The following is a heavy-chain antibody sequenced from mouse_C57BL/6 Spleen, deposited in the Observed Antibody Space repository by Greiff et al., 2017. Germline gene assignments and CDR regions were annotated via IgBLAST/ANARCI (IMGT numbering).Heavy chain of an antibody. Sequence: EVMLVESGGDLVKPGGSLKLSCAASGFTFSSYGMSWVRQTPDKRLEWVATISSGGSYTYYPDSVKGRFTISRDNAKNTLYLQMSSLKSEDTAMYYCARFPDSSGYGYFDYWGQGTTLTVSS. V-gene: IGHV5-6*02. CDR1: GFTFSSYG. CDR2: ISSGGSYT. CDR3: ARFPDSSGYGYFDY. D-gene: IGHD3-2*02. J-gene: IGHJ2*01.